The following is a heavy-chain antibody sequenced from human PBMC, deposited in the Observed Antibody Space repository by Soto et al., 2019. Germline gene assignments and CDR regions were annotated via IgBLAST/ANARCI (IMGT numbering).Heavy chain of an antibody. D-gene: IGHD2-21*01. CDR3: ARDLRPGLIVPTKSGFDP. Sequence: GGSLGLSCEASGFPFNTYAMAWFRQVPGMGLEWVSTTSIGGNTDLAESVRGRFTVSRDNSKNTLYLQMTNLRVEDAAIYFCARDLRPGLIVPTKSGFDPWGQGTRVTVSS. J-gene: IGHJ5*02. CDR1: GFPFNTYA. V-gene: IGHV3-23*01. CDR2: TSIGGNT.